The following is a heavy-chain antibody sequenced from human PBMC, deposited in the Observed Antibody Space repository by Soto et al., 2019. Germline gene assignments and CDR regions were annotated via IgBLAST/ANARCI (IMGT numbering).Heavy chain of an antibody. CDR3: ARNAGRRYYDSSGFDI. V-gene: IGHV1-18*04. D-gene: IGHD3-22*01. CDR1: GYTFTSYG. CDR2: ISAYNGNT. Sequence: ASVKVSCKASGYTFTSYGISWVRQAPGQGLEWMGWISAYNGNTNYAQKLQGRVTMTTGTSTSTAYMELRSLRSDDTAVYYCARNAGRRYYDSSGFDIWGQGTMVTVS. J-gene: IGHJ3*02.